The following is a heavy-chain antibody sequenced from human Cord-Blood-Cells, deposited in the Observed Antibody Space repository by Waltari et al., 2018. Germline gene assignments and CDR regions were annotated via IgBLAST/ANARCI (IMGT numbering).Heavy chain of an antibody. CDR1: GFSLSTSGMC. CDR2: IDWDDDK. D-gene: IGHD6-6*01. V-gene: IGHV2-70*01. J-gene: IGHJ6*02. CDR3: ARIVRYSSSYYYYGMDV. Sequence: QVTLRESGPALVKPTQTLTLTCTFSGFSLSTSGMCVSWIRQPPGKALEWLALIDWDDDKYYSTSLKTRLTISKDTSKNQVVLTMTNMDPVDTAPYYCARIVRYSSSYYYYGMDVWGQGTTVTVSS.